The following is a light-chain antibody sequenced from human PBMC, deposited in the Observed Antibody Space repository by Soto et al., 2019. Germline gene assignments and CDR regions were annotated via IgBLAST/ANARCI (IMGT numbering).Light chain of an antibody. CDR1: SSDVGAYNF. Sequence: QSALTQPASVSGSPGQSITISCTGTSSDVGAYNFVSWHQQHPGKAPKLMIYNVYDRPSGISYRFSGSKSGNTASLTISGLQGEDEADYYCSAYTVGQTYVFGTGTKLTVL. J-gene: IGLJ1*01. CDR3: SAYTVGQTYV. CDR2: NVY. V-gene: IGLV2-14*03.